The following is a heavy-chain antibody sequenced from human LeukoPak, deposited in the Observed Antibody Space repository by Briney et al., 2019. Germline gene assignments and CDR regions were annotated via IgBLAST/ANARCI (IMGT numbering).Heavy chain of an antibody. Sequence: GGSLRLSCAPSRFTFSNSAMNWTRHAPGEGLEWVSTLSSSSGKTFYADSGKGPFTVSRDNSKNTLYLQMNSLRVEDTAVYYCASGDYDNDGYYYINWFDLWGQGTLVTVSA. D-gene: IGHD3-22*01. CDR3: ASGDYDNDGYYYINWFDL. CDR1: RFTFSNSA. J-gene: IGHJ5*02. CDR2: LSSSSGKT. V-gene: IGHV3-23*01.